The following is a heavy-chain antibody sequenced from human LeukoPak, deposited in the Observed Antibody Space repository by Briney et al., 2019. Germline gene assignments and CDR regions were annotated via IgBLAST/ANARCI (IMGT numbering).Heavy chain of an antibody. CDR3: ARGRLRWPSDGLDI. J-gene: IGHJ3*02. CDR1: GNAFSGYF. Sequence: ASVKVSCKASGNAFSGYFIHWVRQAPGQGLEWMAWINPNTGGTNSAQKFQGRVTMTRDTSINTAYIDLSGLTSAATAVYYCARGRLRWPSDGLDIWGQGTMVIVSS. D-gene: IGHD4-23*01. CDR2: INPNTGGT. V-gene: IGHV1-2*02.